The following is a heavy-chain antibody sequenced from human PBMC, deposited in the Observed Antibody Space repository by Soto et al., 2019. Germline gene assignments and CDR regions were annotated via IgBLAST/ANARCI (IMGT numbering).Heavy chain of an antibody. D-gene: IGHD2-8*01. J-gene: IGHJ4*02. CDR3: PTRTYDADNGTNFIYYLVS. CDR1: GYSFAGYW. V-gene: IGHV5-10-1*01. CDR2: IDPSDSQT. Sequence: PGAALKISCKGSGYSFAGYWITWGRPKPGKGLEWMGRIDPSDSQTYYSTSFRGHVTISVTKSITTVFLQCGILRASDTLMYYFPTRTYDADNGTNFIYYLVSLGQGTSVTVSS.